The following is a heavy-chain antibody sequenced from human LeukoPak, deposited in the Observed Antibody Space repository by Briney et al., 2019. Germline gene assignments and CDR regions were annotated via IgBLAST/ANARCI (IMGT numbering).Heavy chain of an antibody. V-gene: IGHV1-2*02. J-gene: IGHJ4*02. Sequence: ASVKVSCKASGYSFTAYYIHWVRQAPGQGLELMGWINPNSGATNYAQKFQGRVTMTRDTSISTAYMELSRLRSDDTAVYYCARRKSSWYYFDYWGQGTLVTVSS. CDR2: INPNSGAT. D-gene: IGHD6-13*01. CDR3: ARRKSSWYYFDY. CDR1: GYSFTAYY.